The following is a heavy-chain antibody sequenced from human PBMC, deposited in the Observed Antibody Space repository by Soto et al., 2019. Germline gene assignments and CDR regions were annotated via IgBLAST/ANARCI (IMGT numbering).Heavy chain of an antibody. CDR2: IYYSGST. Sequence: SETLSLTCTVSGGSISSYYWSWIRQPPGKGLEWIGYIYYSGSTNYNPSLKSRVTISVDTSKNQFSLKLSSVTAADTAVYYCARVHDSSGYDFDYWGQGTLVTVS. CDR1: GGSISSYY. D-gene: IGHD3-22*01. J-gene: IGHJ4*02. V-gene: IGHV4-59*01. CDR3: ARVHDSSGYDFDY.